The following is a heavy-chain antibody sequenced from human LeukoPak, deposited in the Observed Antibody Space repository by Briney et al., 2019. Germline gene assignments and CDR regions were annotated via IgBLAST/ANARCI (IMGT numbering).Heavy chain of an antibody. Sequence: GGSLRLSCAASGFTLSSYAMHWGRQAPGKGLGGVAVISYDGSNKYYADSVKGRFTISRDNSKNTLYLQMNSLRAEDTAVYYCARTQPQRYSYGYYDYWGQGALVTVSS. CDR3: ARTQPQRYSYGYYDY. V-gene: IGHV3-30-3*01. J-gene: IGHJ4*02. CDR2: ISYDGSNK. D-gene: IGHD5-18*01. CDR1: GFTLSSYA.